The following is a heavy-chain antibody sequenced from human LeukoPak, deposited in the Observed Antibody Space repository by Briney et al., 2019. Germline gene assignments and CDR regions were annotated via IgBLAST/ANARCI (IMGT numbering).Heavy chain of an antibody. CDR3: ARLWDMIVSPFDY. Sequence: GESLKISCRASGYTFSTYWIGWVRQMPGKGLEWMGIIYPGDSDTRYSPSFQGQVTISADKSISTAYLQWSSLKASDTAMYYCARLWDMIVSPFDYWGQGTLVTVSS. D-gene: IGHD3-22*01. CDR1: GYTFSTYW. J-gene: IGHJ4*02. V-gene: IGHV5-51*01. CDR2: IYPGDSDT.